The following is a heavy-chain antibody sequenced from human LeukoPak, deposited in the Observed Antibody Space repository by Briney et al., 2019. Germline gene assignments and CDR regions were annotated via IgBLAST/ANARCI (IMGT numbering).Heavy chain of an antibody. V-gene: IGHV5-51*01. CDR3: ARRPAGIRTLDY. CDR2: VYPADSHT. CDR1: GYSFPTYW. J-gene: IGHJ4*02. D-gene: IGHD2-2*01. Sequence: PGESLKISCEGSGYSFPTYWIGWVRLLPGRGLEWMGVVYPADSHTTYSPSFQGQVTISADKSIGTAYLQWSSLRASDTAMYYCARRPAGIRTLDYWGQGTLVTVSS.